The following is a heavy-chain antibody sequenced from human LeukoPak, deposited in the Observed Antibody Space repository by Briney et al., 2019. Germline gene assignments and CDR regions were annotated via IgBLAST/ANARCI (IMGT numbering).Heavy chain of an antibody. J-gene: IGHJ3*02. CDR3: AKFEPSMPWTTFDT. V-gene: IGHV1-18*01. CDR2: ISAYNGNT. CDR1: GYTFTSYG. Sequence: ASVKVSCKASGYTFTSYGISWVRQAPGQGLEWMGWISAYNGNTNYAQKLQGRVTMTTDTSTSTAYMELRSLRSDDTAVYYCAKFEPSMPWTTFDTWGQGTMVTVSS. D-gene: IGHD2-2*01.